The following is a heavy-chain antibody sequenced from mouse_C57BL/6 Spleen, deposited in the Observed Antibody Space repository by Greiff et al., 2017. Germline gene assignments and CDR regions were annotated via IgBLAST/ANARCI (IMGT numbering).Heavy chain of an antibody. CDR1: GYTFTSYW. CDR3: AREEEDGYDAWFAY. J-gene: IGHJ3*01. Sequence: VQLQQPGAELVKPGASVQLSCKASGYTFTSYWMHWVKQRPGRGLEWIGRIDPNSGGTKYNEKFKSKATLTVDKPSSTAYMQLSSLTSEDSAVYYCAREEEDGYDAWFAYWGQGTLVTVSA. CDR2: IDPNSGGT. V-gene: IGHV1-72*01. D-gene: IGHD2-2*01.